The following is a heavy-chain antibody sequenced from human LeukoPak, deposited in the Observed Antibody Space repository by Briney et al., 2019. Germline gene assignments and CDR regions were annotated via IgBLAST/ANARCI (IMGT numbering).Heavy chain of an antibody. V-gene: IGHV4-38-2*02. CDR3: ARVMGITMVRLNNWFDP. J-gene: IGHJ5*02. Sequence: SETLSLTCTVSGYSISSGYYWGWIRQPRGKGLEWIGSICHSESTYYNPSLKSRVTISVDTSKNQFSLKLSSVTAADTAVYYCARVMGITMVRLNNWFDPWGQGTLVTVSS. CDR1: GYSISSGYY. CDR2: ICHSEST. D-gene: IGHD3-10*01.